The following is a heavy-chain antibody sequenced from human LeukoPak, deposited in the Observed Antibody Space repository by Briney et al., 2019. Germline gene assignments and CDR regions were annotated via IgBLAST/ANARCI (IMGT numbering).Heavy chain of an antibody. CDR2: LYICGST. CDR3: ARDLSGSLYFDY. J-gene: IGHJ4*02. CDR1: GGSISSYY. V-gene: IGHV4-4*07. D-gene: IGHD3-10*01. Sequence: SETLSLTCSVSGGSISSYYWTWIRQPAGKGLEWIGRLYICGSTDYNPSLKSRVTMSVDTSKNQFSLKLSSVTAADTAVYYCARDLSGSLYFDYWGQGTLVTVSS.